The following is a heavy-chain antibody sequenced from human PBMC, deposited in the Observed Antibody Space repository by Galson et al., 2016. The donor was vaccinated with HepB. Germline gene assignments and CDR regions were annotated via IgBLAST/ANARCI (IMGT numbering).Heavy chain of an antibody. CDR2: ISDSGTST. Sequence: SLRLSCPASGFTLSSHAMSWVRQAPGNGLEWISGISDSGTSTYHADPVIGRFTITRDNSKNKLQLQKNSLRAEDPAIYYCGKNLKRASYYDYGWGTAINSWGQGALVTVSS. D-gene: IGHD3-16*01. CDR1: GFTLSSHA. J-gene: IGHJ4*02. CDR3: GKNLKRASYYDYGWGTAINS. V-gene: IGHV3-23*01.